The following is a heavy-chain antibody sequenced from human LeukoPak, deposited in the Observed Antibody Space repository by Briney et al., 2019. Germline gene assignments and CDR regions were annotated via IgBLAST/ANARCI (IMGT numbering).Heavy chain of an antibody. D-gene: IGHD2-15*01. V-gene: IGHV4-34*01. CDR2: INHSGST. Sequence: SATLSLTCAVYGGSFSGYYWSWIRQPPGKGLEWIGEINHSGSTNYDPSLKSRVTISVDTSKNQFSLKLSSVTAADTAVYYCARDCSGGSCYKGSFDYWGQGTLVTVSS. J-gene: IGHJ4*02. CDR1: GGSFSGYY. CDR3: ARDCSGGSCYKGSFDY.